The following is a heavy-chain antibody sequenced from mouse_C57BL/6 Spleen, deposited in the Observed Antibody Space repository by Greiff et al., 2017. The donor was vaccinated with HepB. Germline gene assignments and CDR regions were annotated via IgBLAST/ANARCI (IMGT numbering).Heavy chain of an antibody. CDR1: GFSFNTYA. CDR2: IRSKSNNYAT. Sequence: EVKLMESGGGLVQPKGSLKLSCAASGFSFNTYAMNWVRQAPGKGLEWVARIRSKSNNYATYYADSVKDRFTISRDDSESMLYLQMNNLKTEDTAMYYCVRHGRSSSGFAYWGQGTLVTVSA. CDR3: VRHGRSSSGFAY. V-gene: IGHV10-1*01. J-gene: IGHJ3*01. D-gene: IGHD1-1*01.